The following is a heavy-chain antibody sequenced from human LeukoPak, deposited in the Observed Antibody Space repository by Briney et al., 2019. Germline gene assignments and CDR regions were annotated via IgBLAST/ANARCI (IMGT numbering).Heavy chain of an antibody. Sequence: ASVKVSCKASGYTFTSYGISWVRQAPGQGLEWMGWISAYNGNTNYAQKLQGRVTMTTDTSTSTAYMELRSLRSDDTAVYYCARGHYRGIVVVPAAILDWFDPWGQGTLVTVSS. V-gene: IGHV1-18*01. J-gene: IGHJ5*02. CDR2: ISAYNGNT. CDR3: ARGHYRGIVVVPAAILDWFDP. D-gene: IGHD2-2*02. CDR1: GYTFTSYG.